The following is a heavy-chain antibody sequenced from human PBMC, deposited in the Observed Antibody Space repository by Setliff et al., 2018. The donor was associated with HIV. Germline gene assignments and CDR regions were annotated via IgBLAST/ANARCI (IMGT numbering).Heavy chain of an antibody. CDR2: INPNGDT. D-gene: IGHD2-21*01. J-gene: IGHJ5*02. CDR3: ARVPVAGANWFDP. V-gene: IGHV4-34*01. Sequence: PSETLSLTCAVYGGSFSGHFWTWIRQPPGKGLEWIGNINPNGDTNYNYISSMKGRLTLSLDTSKNQFSLTLRSVTAADQGVYYCARVPVAGANWFDPWGLGTLVTVSS. CDR1: GGSFSGHF.